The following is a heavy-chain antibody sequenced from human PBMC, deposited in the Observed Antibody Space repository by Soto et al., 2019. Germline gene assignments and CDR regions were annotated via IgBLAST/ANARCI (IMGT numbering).Heavy chain of an antibody. CDR3: AKDDYDSSGYRLFAY. CDR2: ISGSGGST. J-gene: IGHJ4*02. CDR1: GFTFSSYA. V-gene: IGHV3-23*01. Sequence: GGSLRLSCAASGFTFSSYAMSWVRQAPGKGLEWVSAISGSGGSTYYADSVKGRFTISRDNSKNTLYLQMNSLRAEDTAVYYCAKDDYDSSGYRLFAYWGQGTLGTASS. D-gene: IGHD3-22*01.